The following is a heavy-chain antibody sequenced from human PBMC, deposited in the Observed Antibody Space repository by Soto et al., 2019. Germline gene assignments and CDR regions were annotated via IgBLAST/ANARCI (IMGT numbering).Heavy chain of an antibody. V-gene: IGHV3-30*18. CDR3: AKPETGYSGYDISVGNGMDV. D-gene: IGHD5-12*01. CDR1: GFTFSSYG. J-gene: IGHJ6*02. Sequence: GGSLRLSCAASGFTFSSYGMHWVRQAPGKGLEWVAVISYDGSNKYYADSVKGRFTISRDNSKNTLYLQMNSLRAEDTAVYYCAKPETGYSGYDISVGNGMDVWGQGTTVTVSS. CDR2: ISYDGSNK.